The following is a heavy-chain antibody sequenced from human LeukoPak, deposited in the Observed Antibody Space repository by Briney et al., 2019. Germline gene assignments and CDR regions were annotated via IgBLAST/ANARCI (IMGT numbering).Heavy chain of an antibody. CDR3: ARDNSSGWLDRLWSY. V-gene: IGHV3-21*01. CDR1: GFTFSNAW. Sequence: NAGGSLRLSCAASGFTFSNAWMSWVRQAPGKGLEWVSSISSSSSYIYYADSVKGRFTISRDNAKNSLYLQMNSLRAEDTAVYYCARDNSSGWLDRLWSYWGQGTLVTVSS. J-gene: IGHJ4*02. CDR2: ISSSSSYI. D-gene: IGHD6-19*01.